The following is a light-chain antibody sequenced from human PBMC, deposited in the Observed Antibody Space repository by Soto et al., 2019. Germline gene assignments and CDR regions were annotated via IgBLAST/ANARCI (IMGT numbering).Light chain of an antibody. J-gene: IGKJ5*01. CDR1: QDIRGA. V-gene: IGKV1-13*02. Sequence: AIQLTQSPSSLSVSVGDRVTITCRASQDIRGALAWYQQKPGKAPKMLIYDVSTLESGVPLRFSGSSSGTDITLTISSLQPVDFATYYCQQFNSYPITFGQGTRLEIK. CDR2: DVS. CDR3: QQFNSYPIT.